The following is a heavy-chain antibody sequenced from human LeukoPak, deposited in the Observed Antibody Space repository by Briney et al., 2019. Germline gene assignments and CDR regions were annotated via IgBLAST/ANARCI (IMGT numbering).Heavy chain of an antibody. CDR3: ARVARGVAATDAFDI. Sequence: GSSVKVSCKASGGTFSSYAISWVRQAPGQGLEWMGGIIPIFGTANYAQKFQGRVTITADESTSTAYMELSSLRSEDTAVYYCARVARGVAATDAFDIWGQGTMVTVSS. D-gene: IGHD2-15*01. CDR1: GGTFSSYA. CDR2: IIPIFGTA. V-gene: IGHV1-69*01. J-gene: IGHJ3*02.